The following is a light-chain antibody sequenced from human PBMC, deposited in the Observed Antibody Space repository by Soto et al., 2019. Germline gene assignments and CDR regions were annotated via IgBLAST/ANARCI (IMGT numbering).Light chain of an antibody. V-gene: IGKV1-9*01. Sequence: DIQLTQSPSFLSASVGDRVTITCRASQGIRSYLAWYQQKPGRAPKLLMYIASTLQTGVPSRFSGSGSGTEFTLTITSLQPEDFATYYCQQYNSYSRTFGQGTKVDIK. CDR2: IAS. J-gene: IGKJ1*01. CDR1: QGIRSY. CDR3: QQYNSYSRT.